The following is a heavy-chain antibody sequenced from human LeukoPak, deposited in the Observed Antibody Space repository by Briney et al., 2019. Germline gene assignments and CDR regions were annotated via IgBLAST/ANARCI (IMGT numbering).Heavy chain of an antibody. D-gene: IGHD6-6*01. J-gene: IGHJ5*02. CDR2: INPNSGGT. CDR1: GYTFTGYY. Sequence: GASVKVSCKASGYTFTGYYMHWVRQAPGQGLEGMGWINPNSGGTNYAQKFQGRVTMTRDTSISTAYMELSRLRSDDTAVYYCARERTAARNWFDPWGQGTLVTVSS. CDR3: ARERTAARNWFDP. V-gene: IGHV1-2*02.